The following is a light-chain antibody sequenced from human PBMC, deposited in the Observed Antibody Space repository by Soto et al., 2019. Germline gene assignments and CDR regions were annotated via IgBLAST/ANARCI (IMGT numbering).Light chain of an antibody. CDR2: SAS. J-gene: IGKJ1*01. CDR1: HGIRNN. Sequence: AIQMTQSPSSLSASVGDRVTITCRASHGIRNNLGWYQQKPGKAPHLLIYSASTLQSGVPSRFSGSGSGTDFTLTISSLQPEDSATYYCLQDNNYPMTFGQGTKVEV. V-gene: IGKV1-6*01. CDR3: LQDNNYPMT.